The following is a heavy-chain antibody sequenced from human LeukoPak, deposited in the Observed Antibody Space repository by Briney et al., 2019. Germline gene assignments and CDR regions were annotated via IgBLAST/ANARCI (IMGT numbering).Heavy chain of an antibody. V-gene: IGHV4-34*01. CDR3: ARVQQQWLGAYPDY. CDR2: INHSGST. D-gene: IGHD6-19*01. Sequence: SETLSLTCAVYGGSFSGYYWSWIRQPPGKGLEWIGEINHSGSTNYNPSLKSRVTISVDTSKNQFSLKLSSVTAADTAVYYCARVQQQWLGAYPDYWGQGTLVTVSS. CDR1: GGSFSGYY. J-gene: IGHJ4*02.